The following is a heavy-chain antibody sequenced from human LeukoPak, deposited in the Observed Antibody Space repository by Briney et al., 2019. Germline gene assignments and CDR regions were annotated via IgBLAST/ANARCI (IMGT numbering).Heavy chain of an antibody. Sequence: PSETLSLTCAVSSYSISSGYYWGWIRQPPGKGLEWIGSIYHSGSTYYNPSLKSRVTISVDTSKNQFSLKLSSATAADMAVYYCARLLSGGWYEPWGQGTLVTVSS. CDR3: ARLLSGGWYEP. CDR2: IYHSGST. CDR1: SYSISSGYY. J-gene: IGHJ5*02. V-gene: IGHV4-38-2*01. D-gene: IGHD2/OR15-2a*01.